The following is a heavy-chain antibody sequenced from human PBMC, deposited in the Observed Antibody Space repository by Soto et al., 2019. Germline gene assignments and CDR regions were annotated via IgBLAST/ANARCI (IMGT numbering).Heavy chain of an antibody. J-gene: IGHJ6*02. CDR3: ASSVDTAIGDYYYGMDV. D-gene: IGHD5-18*01. V-gene: IGHV1-8*01. CDR1: GYTFTSYD. CDR2: MNPNSGNT. Sequence: GASVKVSCKASGYTFTSYDINWVRQATGQGLEWMGWMNPNSGNTGYAQKFQGRVTITRNTFISTAYMELSSLRSEDTAVYYCASSVDTAIGDYYYGMDVWGQGTTVTVSS.